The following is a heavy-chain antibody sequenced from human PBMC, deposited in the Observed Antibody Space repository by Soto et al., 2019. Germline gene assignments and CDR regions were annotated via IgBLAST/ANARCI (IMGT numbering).Heavy chain of an antibody. V-gene: IGHV4-30-2*01. J-gene: IGHJ5*02. CDR3: ARGSNYDFWSGYNWCDP. CDR2: IYHSGST. CDR1: GGSISSCGYS. D-gene: IGHD3-3*01. Sequence: QLQLQESGSGLVNPSQTLSLTCAVSGGSISSCGYSWSWIRQPPGKGLEWIGYIYHSGSTNYNPSLKSRVTISVDRSKNQFSLKLSSVTAADTAVYYCARGSNYDFWSGYNWCDPWGQGTLVTVSS.